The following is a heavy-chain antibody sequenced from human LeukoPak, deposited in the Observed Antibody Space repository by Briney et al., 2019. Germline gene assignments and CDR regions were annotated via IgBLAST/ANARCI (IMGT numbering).Heavy chain of an antibody. CDR2: IYYSGST. V-gene: IGHV4-31*03. CDR1: GGSISSGGYY. CDR3: ARGKDNYRRSFDY. Sequence: SQTLSLTCTVSGGSISSGGYYWSWIRQHPGKGLEWIGYIYYSGSTYYNPSLKSRVTISVDTSKNQFSLKLSSVTAADTAVYYCARGKDNYRRSFDYWGQGTLVTVSS. J-gene: IGHJ4*02. D-gene: IGHD4-11*01.